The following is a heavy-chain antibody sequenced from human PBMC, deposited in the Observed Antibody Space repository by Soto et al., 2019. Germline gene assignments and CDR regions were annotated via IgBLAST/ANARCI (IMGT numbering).Heavy chain of an antibody. J-gene: IGHJ6*02. Sequence: PGGSLRLSCAASGFTFSSYGMHWVRQAPGKGLEWVAVISYDGSNKYYADSVKGRFTISRDNPKNTLYLQMNSLRAEDTAVYYCAKAYCSSTSCSYGYGMDVWGQGTTVTVSS. V-gene: IGHV3-30*18. CDR3: AKAYCSSTSCSYGYGMDV. CDR2: ISYDGSNK. CDR1: GFTFSSYG. D-gene: IGHD2-2*01.